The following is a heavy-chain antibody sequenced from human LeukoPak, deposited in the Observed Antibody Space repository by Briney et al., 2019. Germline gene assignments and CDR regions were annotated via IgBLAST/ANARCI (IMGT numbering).Heavy chain of an antibody. V-gene: IGHV1-8*02. J-gene: IGHJ4*02. Sequence: EASVKVSCKASGYTFTSYDINWVRQATGQGLEWMGWMNPNSGNTGYAQKFQGRVTMTGDTSTSTVYMELSSLRSEDTAVYYCARGDLYFYGDPSAYWGQGTLVTVSS. CDR1: GYTFTSYD. D-gene: IGHD4-17*01. CDR3: ARGDLYFYGDPSAY. CDR2: MNPNSGNT.